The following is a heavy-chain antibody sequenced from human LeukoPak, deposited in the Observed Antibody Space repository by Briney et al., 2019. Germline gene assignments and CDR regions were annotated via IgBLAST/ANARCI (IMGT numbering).Heavy chain of an antibody. V-gene: IGHV4-59*01. J-gene: IGHJ6*02. D-gene: IGHD6-6*01. Sequence: KPSETLSLTYTVSGGSISSYYWSWIRQPPGKGLEWIGYIYSSGSTNYNPSLKSRVTISVDTFKNQFSLKLSSVTAADTAVYYCARHSSSSYYYGMDVWGQGTTVTVSS. CDR1: GGSISSYY. CDR3: ARHSSSSYYYGMDV. CDR2: IYSSGST.